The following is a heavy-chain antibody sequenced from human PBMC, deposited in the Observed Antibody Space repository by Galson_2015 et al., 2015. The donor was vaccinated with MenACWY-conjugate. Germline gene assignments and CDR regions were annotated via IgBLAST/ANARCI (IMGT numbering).Heavy chain of an antibody. D-gene: IGHD6-19*01. V-gene: IGHV3-7*01. CDR2: IKEDGSEK. J-gene: IGHJ4*02. CDR1: GFTFSSYW. CDR3: ARDLGGGVAGRFGIIDY. Sequence: SLRLSCAASGFTFSSYWMSWVRQAPGKGLEWVANIKEDGSEKYYVDSVKGRFTISRDNAKNSLYLQMNSLRDEDTAVYYCARDLGGGVAGRFGIIDYWGQGTLVTVSS.